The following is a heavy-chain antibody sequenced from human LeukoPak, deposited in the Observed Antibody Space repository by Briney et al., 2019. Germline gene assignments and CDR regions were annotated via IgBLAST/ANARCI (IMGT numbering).Heavy chain of an antibody. CDR3: ARDQSYCGGDCSPRYFDY. CDR1: GGSISSSSYY. CDR2: IYYSGST. Sequence: PSETLSLTCTVSGGSISSSSYYWGWIRQPPGKGLEWIGSIYYSGSTYYNPSLKSRVTISVDTSKNQFSLKLSSVTAADTAVYYCARDQSYCGGDCSPRYFDYWGQGTLVTVSS. V-gene: IGHV4-39*07. J-gene: IGHJ4*02. D-gene: IGHD2-21*02.